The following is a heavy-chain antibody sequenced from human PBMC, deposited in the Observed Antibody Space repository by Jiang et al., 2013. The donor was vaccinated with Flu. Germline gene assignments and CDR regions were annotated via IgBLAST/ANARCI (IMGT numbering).Heavy chain of an antibody. J-gene: IGHJ6*02. CDR2: ISYDGSNK. V-gene: IGHV3-30*18. Sequence: VISYDGSNKYYADSVKGRFTISRDNSKNTLYLQMNSLRAEDTAVYYCAKATGEQWLGYYYYYGMDVWGQGTTVTVSS. CDR3: AKATGEQWLGYYYYYGMDV. D-gene: IGHD6-19*01.